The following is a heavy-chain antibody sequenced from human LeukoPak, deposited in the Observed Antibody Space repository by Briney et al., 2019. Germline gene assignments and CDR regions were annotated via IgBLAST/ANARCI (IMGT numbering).Heavy chain of an antibody. CDR2: INPNSGGT. Sequence: ASEKVSCKASGYTFTGYYMHWVRQAPGQGLEWMGWINPNSGGTNYAQKFQGRVTMTRDTSISTAYMELSRLRSDDTAVYYCARGYCSGGSCYYYFDYWGQGTLVTVSS. D-gene: IGHD2-15*01. J-gene: IGHJ4*02. CDR3: ARGYCSGGSCYYYFDY. V-gene: IGHV1-2*02. CDR1: GYTFTGYY.